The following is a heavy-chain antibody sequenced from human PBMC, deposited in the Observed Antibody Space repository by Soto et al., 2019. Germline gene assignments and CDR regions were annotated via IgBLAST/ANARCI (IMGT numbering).Heavy chain of an antibody. CDR3: ATRPQYCSGGSCYVN. CDR1: GFTFSSYS. V-gene: IGHV3-21*01. CDR2: ISSSSSYI. Sequence: GGSLRLSCAASGFTFSSYSMNWVRQAPGKGLEWVSSISSSSSYIYYADSVKGRFTISRDNAKNSLYLQMNSLRAEDTAVYYCATRPQYCSGGSCYVNWGQGTLVTVSS. D-gene: IGHD2-15*01. J-gene: IGHJ4*02.